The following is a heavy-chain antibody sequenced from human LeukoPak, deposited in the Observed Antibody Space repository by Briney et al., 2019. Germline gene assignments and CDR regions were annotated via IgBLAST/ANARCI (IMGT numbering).Heavy chain of an antibody. J-gene: IGHJ2*01. CDR2: ISYDGSNK. CDR1: GFTFSSYA. D-gene: IGHD3-22*01. V-gene: IGHV3-30-3*01. CDR3: ARDIRRITTRIYWYFDL. Sequence: PGGSLRLSCAASGFTFSSYAMHWVRQAPGKGLEWVAVISYDGSNKYYADSVKGRFTISRDNSKNTLYLQMNSLRAEDTAVYYCARDIRRITTRIYWYFDLWGRGTLVTVSS.